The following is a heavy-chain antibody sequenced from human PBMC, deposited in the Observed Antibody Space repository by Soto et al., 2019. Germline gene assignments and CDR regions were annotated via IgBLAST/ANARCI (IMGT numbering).Heavy chain of an antibody. CDR2: FSGSGDST. J-gene: IGHJ6*03. V-gene: IGHV3-23*01. CDR3: AKTSGYCTSTGCYESGYYYYYMDV. Sequence: EVQLLESGGGLVQPGGSLRLSCAASGFAFSSYAMSWVRQAPGEGLEWVSVFSGSGDSTYYADSVKGRFTISRDNSKNTLYLQMNSLRAEDTAVYYCAKTSGYCTSTGCYESGYYYYYMDVWGKGTTVTVSS. CDR1: GFAFSSYA. D-gene: IGHD2-2*01.